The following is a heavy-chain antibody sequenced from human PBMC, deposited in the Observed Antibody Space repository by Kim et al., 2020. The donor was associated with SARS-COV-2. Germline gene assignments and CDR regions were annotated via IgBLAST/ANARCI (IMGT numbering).Heavy chain of an antibody. D-gene: IGHD2-2*02. CDR1: GGTFSSYA. Sequence: SVKVSCKASGGTFSSYAISWVRQAPGQGLEWMGGIIPIFGTANYAQKFQGRVTITADESTSTAYMELSSLRSEDTAVYYCARGSCSSTSCYTPDFWSGYYVDDAFDIWGQGTMVTVSS. J-gene: IGHJ3*02. CDR2: IIPIFGTA. V-gene: IGHV1-69*13. CDR3: ARGSCSSTSCYTPDFWSGYYVDDAFDI.